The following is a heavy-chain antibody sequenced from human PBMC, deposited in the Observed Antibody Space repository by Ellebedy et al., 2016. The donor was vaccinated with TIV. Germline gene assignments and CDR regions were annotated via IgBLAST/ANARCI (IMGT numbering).Heavy chain of an antibody. CDR3: ARGGPYGRFLDLARYYYYYMDV. J-gene: IGHJ6*03. Sequence: GESLKISXAASGFTFSSYSMNCVRQAPGKGLEWFSSISSSSSYIYYADSVKGRFTISRDNAKNSLYLQMNSLRAEDTAVYYCARGGPYGRFLDLARYYYYYMDVWGKGTTVTVSS. CDR2: ISSSSSYI. D-gene: IGHD3-3*01. V-gene: IGHV3-21*01. CDR1: GFTFSSYS.